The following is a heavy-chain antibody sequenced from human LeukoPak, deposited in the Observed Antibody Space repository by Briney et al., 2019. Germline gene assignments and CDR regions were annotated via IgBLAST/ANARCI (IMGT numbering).Heavy chain of an antibody. J-gene: IGHJ6*03. V-gene: IGHV3-23*01. CDR2: ISGSGGST. Sequence: PGRSLRLSCAASGFTFSSYAMSWVRQAPGKGLEWVSAISGSGGSTYYADSVKGRFTISRDNSKNTLYLQMNSLRAEDTAVYYCTSSSSRGIYYYYYYMDVWGKGTTVTVSS. D-gene: IGHD6-6*01. CDR1: GFTFSSYA. CDR3: TSSSSRGIYYYYYYMDV.